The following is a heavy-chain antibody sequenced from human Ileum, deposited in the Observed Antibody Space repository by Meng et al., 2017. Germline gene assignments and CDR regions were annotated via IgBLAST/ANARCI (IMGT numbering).Heavy chain of an antibody. Sequence: QGQLQQWGAGLLKLSETLSLPCAVFGGSSSGYYWSWIRQPPGKGLEWIGEINHSGSTNYNPSLKSRVTISVDTSKNQFSLKLSSVTAADTAVYYCARGGGRYGPDFDYWGQGTLVTVSS. J-gene: IGHJ4*02. CDR2: INHSGST. CDR3: ARGGGRYGPDFDY. D-gene: IGHD3-16*01. V-gene: IGHV4-34*01. CDR1: GGSSSGYY.